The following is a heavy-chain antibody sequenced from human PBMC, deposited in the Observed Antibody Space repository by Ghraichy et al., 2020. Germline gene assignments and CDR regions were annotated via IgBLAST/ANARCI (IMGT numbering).Heavy chain of an antibody. D-gene: IGHD4-17*01. J-gene: IGHJ6*02. CDR3: ARGEMTTVTRGHYYGMDV. CDR1: GGSFSGYY. Sequence: SQTRSLTCAVYGGSFSGYYWSWIRQPPGKGLEWIGEINHSGRTNYNPSLKSRVTISVDTSKNQFSLKLSSVTAADTAVYYCARGEMTTVTRGHYYGMDVWGQGTTVTASS. V-gene: IGHV4-34*01. CDR2: INHSGRT.